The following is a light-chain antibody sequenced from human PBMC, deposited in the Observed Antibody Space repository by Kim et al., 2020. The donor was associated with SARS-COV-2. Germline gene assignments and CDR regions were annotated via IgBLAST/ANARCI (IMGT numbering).Light chain of an antibody. Sequence: IVLTQSPGTLSLSPGESATLSCRASQSISSIYLAWYQQKVGQAPRLLIYGGSSRATGIPDRFSGSGSGTDFTLTISRLEPEDFAVYYCQQYGRSMYTFGQGTKLEI. CDR1: QSISSIY. V-gene: IGKV3-20*01. CDR3: QQYGRSMYT. CDR2: GGS. J-gene: IGKJ2*01.